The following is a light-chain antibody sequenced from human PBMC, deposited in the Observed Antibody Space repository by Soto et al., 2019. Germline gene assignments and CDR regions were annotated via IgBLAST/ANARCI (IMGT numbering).Light chain of an antibody. J-gene: IGKJ5*01. CDR1: QSLLHITGETF. V-gene: IGKV2D-29*02. CDR2: EVS. Sequence: DVVMTQTPLSLSVTPGQAASISCKSSQSLLHITGETFLFWYLQKPGQSPQLLIYEVSTRVSGVPDRFSGSGSGTDFTLEISRVETDDVGIYYCMQSTQLPPNFGQGTRLGIE. CDR3: MQSTQLPPN.